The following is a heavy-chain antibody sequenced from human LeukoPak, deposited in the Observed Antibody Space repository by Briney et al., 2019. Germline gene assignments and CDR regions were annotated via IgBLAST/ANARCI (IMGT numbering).Heavy chain of an antibody. V-gene: IGHV1-8*01. CDR3: ARAPSAIRANWFDP. J-gene: IGHJ5*02. CDR2: MNPNSGNT. D-gene: IGHD2-21*01. CDR1: GYTFTSYD. Sequence: EASVKVSCKASGYTFTSYDINLVRQATGQGLEWMGWMNPNSGNTGYAQKFQGRVTMTRNTSISTAYMELSSLRSEDTAVYYCARAPSAIRANWFDPWGQGTLVTVSS.